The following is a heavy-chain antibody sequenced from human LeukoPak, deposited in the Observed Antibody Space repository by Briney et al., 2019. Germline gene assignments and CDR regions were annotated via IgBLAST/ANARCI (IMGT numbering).Heavy chain of an antibody. CDR1: GGSISSYY. D-gene: IGHD3-3*01. CDR2: IYTSGST. CDR3: ARVGIFGVVENWFDP. J-gene: IGHJ5*02. Sequence: SETLSLTCTVSGGSISSYYWSWIRQPAGKGLEWIGRIYTSGSTNYNPSLKSRVTMSVDTSKNQFSLKLSSVTAADTAVYYCARVGIFGVVENWFDPWGQGTLVTVSS. V-gene: IGHV4-4*07.